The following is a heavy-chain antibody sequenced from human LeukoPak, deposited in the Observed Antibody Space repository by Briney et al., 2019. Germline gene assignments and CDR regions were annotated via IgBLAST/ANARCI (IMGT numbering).Heavy chain of an antibody. CDR1: GFTFSDYT. CDR2: ISYDGGQK. D-gene: IGHD6-13*01. V-gene: IGHV3-30*04. CDR3: ASANSSSWHYFDY. J-gene: IGHJ4*02. Sequence: GGSLRLSCAASGFTFSDYTMHWVRQAPGKGLEWVAVISYDGGQKYHADSVKGRFTISRDNSKNTVSLQMNSLRAEDTAVFYCASANSSSWHYFDYWGQGTLVTVSS.